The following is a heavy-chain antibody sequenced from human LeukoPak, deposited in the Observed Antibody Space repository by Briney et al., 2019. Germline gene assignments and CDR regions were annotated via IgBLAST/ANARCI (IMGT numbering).Heavy chain of an antibody. CDR3: ARQSSGWYRSFDY. Sequence: GGSLRLSCAASGFTFSSYGMNWVRQAPGKGLEWVSAVSSSGGDTWHADSVKGRFTISRDNSENTLYLQMNSLRAEDTAVYYCARQSSGWYRSFDYWGQGTLVTVSS. CDR1: GFTFSSYG. J-gene: IGHJ4*02. V-gene: IGHV3-23*01. D-gene: IGHD6-19*01. CDR2: VSSSGGDT.